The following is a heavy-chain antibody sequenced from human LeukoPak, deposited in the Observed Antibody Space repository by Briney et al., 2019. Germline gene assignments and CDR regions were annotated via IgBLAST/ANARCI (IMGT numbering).Heavy chain of an antibody. D-gene: IGHD3-10*01. CDR2: IYYSGST. CDR3: ARGYMDV. Sequence: SETLSLTCTVSGGSNSSHYWSWIRQPPGKGLEWIGYIYYSGSTNYNPSLKSRVTISVDTSKNQFSLKLSSVTAADTAVYYCARGYMDVWGKGTTVTVSS. CDR1: GGSNSSHY. J-gene: IGHJ6*03. V-gene: IGHV4-59*11.